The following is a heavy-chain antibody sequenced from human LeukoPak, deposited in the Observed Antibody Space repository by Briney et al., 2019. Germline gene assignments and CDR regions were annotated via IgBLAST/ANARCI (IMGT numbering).Heavy chain of an antibody. CDR2: IYSDGKT. CDR3: ARGSGGASAGHY. Sequence: GGSLRLSCAASGFTVSDNHMSWVRQAPGKGLEWVSVIYSDGKTYYGDSVKGRFTISRDKSKNTLYLQMNRLRAEDTAVYYCARGSGGASAGHYWGQGALVIVSS. V-gene: IGHV3-53*01. J-gene: IGHJ4*01. CDR1: GFTVSDNH. D-gene: IGHD1-26*01.